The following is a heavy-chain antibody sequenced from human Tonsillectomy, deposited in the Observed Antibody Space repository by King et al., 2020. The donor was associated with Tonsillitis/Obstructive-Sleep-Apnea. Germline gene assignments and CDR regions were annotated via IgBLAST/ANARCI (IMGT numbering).Heavy chain of an antibody. D-gene: IGHD6-13*01. Sequence: VQLVESGGGVVQPGRSLRLSCAASGFTLSSSGIHWVRQGPGKGLGWVAVISSDGKNKYYADSVKGRFTISKDNSKNTLYLQMNSLRTEDTAVYYCAKDRSYSWSVDYWGQGTLVTVSS. CDR1: GFTLSSSG. CDR3: AKDRSYSWSVDY. CDR2: ISSDGKNK. J-gene: IGHJ4*02. V-gene: IGHV3-30*18.